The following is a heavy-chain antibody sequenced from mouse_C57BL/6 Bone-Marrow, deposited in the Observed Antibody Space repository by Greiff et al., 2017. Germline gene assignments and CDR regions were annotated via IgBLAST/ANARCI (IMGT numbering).Heavy chain of an antibody. CDR3: AIYYGNYCCAMDY. J-gene: IGHJ4*01. CDR1: GYTFTSYW. Sequence: QVQLQQPGAELVKPGASVKLSCKASGYTFTSYWMHWVKQRPGQGLEWIGMIHPNSGSTNYNEKFKSKATLTVDKSSSTAYMQLSSLTSEDSAVYYCAIYYGNYCCAMDYWGQGTSVTVSA. D-gene: IGHD2-1*01. CDR2: IHPNSGST. V-gene: IGHV1-64*01.